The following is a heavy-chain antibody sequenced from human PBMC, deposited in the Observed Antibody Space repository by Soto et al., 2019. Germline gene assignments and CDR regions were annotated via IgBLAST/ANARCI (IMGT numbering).Heavy chain of an antibody. Sequence: GGSLRLSCAASGFTFSSYAMSWVRQAPGKGLEWVSAISGSGGSTYHADSVKGRFTISRDNSKNTLYLQMNSLRAEDTAVYYCATGAPLKPRVAGLFDYWGQGTLVTVSS. CDR3: ATGAPLKPRVAGLFDY. CDR1: GFTFSSYA. CDR2: ISGSGGST. D-gene: IGHD6-19*01. J-gene: IGHJ4*02. V-gene: IGHV3-23*01.